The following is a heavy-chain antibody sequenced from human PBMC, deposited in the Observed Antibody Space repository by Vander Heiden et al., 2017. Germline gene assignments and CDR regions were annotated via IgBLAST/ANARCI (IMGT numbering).Heavy chain of an antibody. CDR2: ISSSGSTI. CDR1: GFTFSSYE. J-gene: IGHJ4*02. Sequence: EVQLVESGGGLVQPGGSLRLPCAASGFTFSSYEMNWVRQAPGKGLEWVSYISSSGSTIYYADSVKGRFTISRDNAKNSLYLQMNSLRAEDTAVYYCARVAPRVIVDTAMADYWGQGTLVTVSS. CDR3: ARVAPRVIVDTAMADY. V-gene: IGHV3-48*03. D-gene: IGHD5-18*01.